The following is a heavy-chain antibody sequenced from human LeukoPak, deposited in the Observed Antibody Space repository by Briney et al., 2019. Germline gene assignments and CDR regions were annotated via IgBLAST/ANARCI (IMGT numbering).Heavy chain of an antibody. CDR1: GGSIRGSY. CDR2: IYYSGST. D-gene: IGHD4-17*01. J-gene: IGHJ4*02. Sequence: SSETLSLTCTVSGGSIRGSYWSWIRQPPGKGPEWIGYIYYSGSTDYNPSLKSRVTISVDTSKNQFSLKLNSMTAADTAVYYCARTTTKYNTYDYWGQGTLVTVSS. CDR3: ARTTTKYNTYDY. V-gene: IGHV4-59*01.